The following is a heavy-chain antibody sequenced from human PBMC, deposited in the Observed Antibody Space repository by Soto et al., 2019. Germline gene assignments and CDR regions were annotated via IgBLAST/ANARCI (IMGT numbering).Heavy chain of an antibody. J-gene: IGHJ4*02. Sequence: QVTLKESGLLLGKPTEPLTLTCTVSGFSLSIARMGVSWIRQPPGKALEWLAHIFSNDEKSYSTSLKSRLTISKDTSKSQVVLTMTNMDPVDTATYYCARINDILTAFDYWGQGTLVTVSS. CDR3: ARINDILTAFDY. V-gene: IGHV2-26*01. D-gene: IGHD3-9*01. CDR2: IFSNDEK. CDR1: GFSLSIARMG.